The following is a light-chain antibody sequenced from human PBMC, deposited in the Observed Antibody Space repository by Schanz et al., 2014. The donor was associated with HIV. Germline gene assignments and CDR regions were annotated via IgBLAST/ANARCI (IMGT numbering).Light chain of an antibody. Sequence: DIQMTQSPSTLSASVGDRVTITCRASQSVDTWLAWYQQKPGKAPKLLIYKASGLQSGVPSRFSGSGSGTDFTLTISSLQPEDFATYYCQQVNSFPHTFGQGTKLEIK. J-gene: IGKJ2*01. CDR1: QSVDTW. V-gene: IGKV1-5*03. CDR2: KAS. CDR3: QQVNSFPHT.